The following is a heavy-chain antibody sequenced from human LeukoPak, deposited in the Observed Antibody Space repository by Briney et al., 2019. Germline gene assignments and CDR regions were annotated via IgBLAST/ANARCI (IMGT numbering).Heavy chain of an antibody. CDR1: GYTLTEFS. Sequence: ASVKVSCKVSGYTLTEFSMHWVRHAPGKRLEWMGGFDPEDGETIYAQELQGRVTMTKDTSTDTAYMELSSLRSEDTAVYYCATWYYYDSSDYYLADYWGQGTLVTVSS. CDR3: ATWYYYDSSDYYLADY. CDR2: FDPEDGET. J-gene: IGHJ4*02. V-gene: IGHV1-24*01. D-gene: IGHD3-22*01.